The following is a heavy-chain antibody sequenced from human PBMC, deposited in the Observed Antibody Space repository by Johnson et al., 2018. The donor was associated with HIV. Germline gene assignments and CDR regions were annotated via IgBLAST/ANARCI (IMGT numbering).Heavy chain of an antibody. J-gene: IGHJ3*02. CDR2: ISSDGSNE. V-gene: IGHV3-30*04. Sequence: QVQLVESGGGVVQPGRSLRLSCAASGFTFSSYAMHWVRQAPGKGLEWVAVISSDGSNEYYADSVRGRFTISRDSSKSALYLQMNSLRAEDTAVYYCAKDRGVAGPLDAFDIWGQGTMVTVSS. D-gene: IGHD6-19*01. CDR3: AKDRGVAGPLDAFDI. CDR1: GFTFSSYA.